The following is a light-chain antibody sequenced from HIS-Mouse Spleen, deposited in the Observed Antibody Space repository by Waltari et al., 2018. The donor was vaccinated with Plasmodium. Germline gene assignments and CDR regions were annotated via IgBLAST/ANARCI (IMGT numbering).Light chain of an antibody. Sequence: SYELTQPPSVSVSPGQTASITCSGDKLGAKYACWYQQKPGQSPVLVIYQDSKRPSGIPWRFSGSNAGNTATLTISGTQAMDEADYYCQAWDSSTVVFGGGTKLTVL. CDR1: KLGAKY. CDR3: QAWDSSTVV. J-gene: IGLJ2*01. V-gene: IGLV3-1*01. CDR2: QDS.